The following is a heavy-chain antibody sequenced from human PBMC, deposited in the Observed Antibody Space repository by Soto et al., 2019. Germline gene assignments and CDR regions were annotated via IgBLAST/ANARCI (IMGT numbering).Heavy chain of an antibody. CDR2: INHSGST. J-gene: IGHJ6*03. D-gene: IGHD5-12*01. CDR1: GGPISGYY. V-gene: IGHV4-34*01. Sequence: SETLSLTCAVYGGPISGYYWSWIRQPPGKGLEWIGEINHSGSTNYNPSLKSRVTISVDTSKNQFSLKLSSVTAADTAVYYCANSKRGYSGYGYYHYYMDVWGKGTTVTVSS. CDR3: ANSKRGYSGYGYYHYYMDV.